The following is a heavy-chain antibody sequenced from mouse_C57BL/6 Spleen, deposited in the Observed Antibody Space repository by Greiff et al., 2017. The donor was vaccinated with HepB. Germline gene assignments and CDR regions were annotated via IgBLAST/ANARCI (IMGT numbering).Heavy chain of an antibody. CDR2: IRNKANGYTT. J-gene: IGHJ3*01. CDR1: GFTFTDYY. D-gene: IGHD3-3*01. V-gene: IGHV7-3*01. Sequence: EVKLMESGGGLVQPGGSLSLSCAASGFTFTDYYMSWVRQPPGKALEWLGFIRNKANGYTTEYSASVKGRFTISRDNSQSILCLQMNALRAEDSATYYCARYEGLAGAWFAYWGQGTLVTVSA. CDR3: ARYEGLAGAWFAY.